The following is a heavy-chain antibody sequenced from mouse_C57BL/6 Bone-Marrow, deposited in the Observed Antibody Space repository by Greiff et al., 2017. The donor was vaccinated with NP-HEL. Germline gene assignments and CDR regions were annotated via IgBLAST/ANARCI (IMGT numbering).Heavy chain of an antibody. V-gene: IGHV1-64*01. D-gene: IGHD1-1*01. CDR2: IHPNSGST. J-gene: IGHJ2*01. CDR3: ARFYYGSSGEYYFDY. Sequence: QVKLQQSGAELVKPGASVKLSCKASGYTFTSYWMHWVKQRPGQGLEWIGMIHPNSGSTNYNEKFKSKATLTVDKSSSTAYMQLSSLTSEDSAVYYCARFYYGSSGEYYFDYWGQGTTLTVSS. CDR1: GYTFTSYW.